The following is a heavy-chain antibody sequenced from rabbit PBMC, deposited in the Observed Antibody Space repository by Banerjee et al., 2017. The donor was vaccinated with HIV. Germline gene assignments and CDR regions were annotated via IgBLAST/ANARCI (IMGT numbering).Heavy chain of an antibody. V-gene: IGHV1S40*01. D-gene: IGHD6-1*01. CDR3: AGYPHVGHTYDIV. Sequence: QSLEESGGDLVKPGASLTLTCTASGFSFSSGYWICWVRQAPGKGLEWIACIGAGSGTTYYASWAKGRFTISKTSSTTVDLKMTSLTAADTATYFCAGYPHVGHTYDIVWGQGTLVTVS. CDR2: IGAGSGTT. J-gene: IGHJ4*01. CDR1: GFSFSSGYW.